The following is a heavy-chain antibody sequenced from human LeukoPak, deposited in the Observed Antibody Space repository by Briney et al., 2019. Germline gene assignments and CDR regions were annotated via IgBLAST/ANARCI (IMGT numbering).Heavy chain of an antibody. Sequence: PGGSLRLSCATSGFTFDDYAMHWVRQTPGKGLEWVSGISWNSGSIGYADSVKGRFTISRDNSKNTLYLQMNSLRAEDTAVYYCAKDHYLAGIWGQGTMVTVSS. J-gene: IGHJ3*02. CDR2: ISWNSGSI. D-gene: IGHD3-10*01. V-gene: IGHV3-9*01. CDR3: AKDHYLAGI. CDR1: GFTFDDYA.